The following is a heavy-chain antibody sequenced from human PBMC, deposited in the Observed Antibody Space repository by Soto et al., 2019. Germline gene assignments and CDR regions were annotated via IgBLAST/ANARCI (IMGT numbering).Heavy chain of an antibody. Sequence: LRLSCAASGFTFSNAWMSWVRQAPGKGLEWVGRIKSKTDGGTTDYAAPVKGRFTISRDDSKNTLYLQMNSLKTEDTAVYYCATEDCTNGVCYTPFDYWGQGTLVTVSS. D-gene: IGHD2-8*01. V-gene: IGHV3-15*01. CDR1: GFTFSNAW. J-gene: IGHJ4*02. CDR2: IKSKTDGGTT. CDR3: ATEDCTNGVCYTPFDY.